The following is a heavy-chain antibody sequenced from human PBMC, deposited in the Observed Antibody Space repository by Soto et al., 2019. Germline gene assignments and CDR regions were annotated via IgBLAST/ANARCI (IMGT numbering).Heavy chain of an antibody. J-gene: IGHJ4*02. Sequence: SETLSLTCTVSGGSVSSGSYYWSWIRQPPGKGLELIWYIYYSGSTNYNPSLKSRVTISVDTSKNQFSLRLSSVSAADTAVYYCAGPWFHFECWGPGTLGTVSS. CDR1: GGSVSSGSYY. V-gene: IGHV4-61*01. CDR3: AGPWFHFEC. D-gene: IGHD3-22*01. CDR2: IYYSGST.